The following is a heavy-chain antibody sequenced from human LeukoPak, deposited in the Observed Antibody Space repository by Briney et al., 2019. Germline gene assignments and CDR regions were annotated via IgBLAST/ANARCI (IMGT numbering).Heavy chain of an antibody. CDR1: GFTFSSYS. J-gene: IGHJ3*02. Sequence: GGSPRLSCAASGFTFSSYSMNWVRQAPGKGLEWVSSISSYSTYIYYADSVKGRFTISRDNAKNSLYLQMNSLRAEDTAVYYCARRAMVINDAFDIWGQGTMVTVSS. V-gene: IGHV3-21*01. CDR2: ISSYSTYI. CDR3: ARRAMVINDAFDI. D-gene: IGHD5-18*01.